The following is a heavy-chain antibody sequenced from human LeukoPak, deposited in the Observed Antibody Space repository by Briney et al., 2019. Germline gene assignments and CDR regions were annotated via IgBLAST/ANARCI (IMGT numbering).Heavy chain of an antibody. Sequence: RASVKVSCKTSGYPFTKWEINWVRQAAGQGLEWLGWVHPDNGNTYYAQRFRGRVTMSRDTSTTTAYMELSGLRSNDTTVYFCATGPRNDPWGQGTLVTVSS. CDR2: VHPDNGNT. CDR3: ATGPRNDP. D-gene: IGHD1-14*01. V-gene: IGHV1-8*01. J-gene: IGHJ5*02. CDR1: GYPFTKWE.